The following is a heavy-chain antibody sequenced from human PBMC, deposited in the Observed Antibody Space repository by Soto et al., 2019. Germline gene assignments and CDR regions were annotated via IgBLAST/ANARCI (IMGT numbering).Heavy chain of an antibody. CDR2: IRSKANSYAT. CDR1: GFTFNGSA. CDR3: TTVWIKLYERSY. V-gene: IGHV3-73*02. Sequence: EVQLVESGGGLVQPGGSLKLSCAASGFTFNGSAMHWVRQASGKGLEWVGRIRSKANSYATAYAASVKGRFTISRDDSKNTAYLQMNCLKTEDTTVYYCTTVWIKLYERSYWAQGTLVTVSS. D-gene: IGHD5-18*01. J-gene: IGHJ4*02.